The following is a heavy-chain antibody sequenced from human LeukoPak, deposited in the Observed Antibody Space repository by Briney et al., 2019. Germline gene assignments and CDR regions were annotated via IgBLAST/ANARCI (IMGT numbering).Heavy chain of an antibody. D-gene: IGHD4-23*01. V-gene: IGHV3-74*01. Sequence: QPGGSLRLSCAASGFTFSSYWMNWVRQAPGKGLVWVSRIASDGSSTTYADSVKDRFSISRDNAKNTLYLQMNSLRVEDTAVYYCARGRPHGNDYWGQGTLVTVSS. CDR1: GFTFSSYW. CDR3: ARGRPHGNDY. CDR2: IASDGSST. J-gene: IGHJ4*02.